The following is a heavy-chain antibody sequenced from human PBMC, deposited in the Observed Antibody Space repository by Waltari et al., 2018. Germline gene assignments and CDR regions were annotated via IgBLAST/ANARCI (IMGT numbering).Heavy chain of an antibody. CDR1: GYTFTSYG. Sequence: QVQLVQSGAEVKKPGASVKVSCKASGYTFTSYGISWVRQAPGQGLEWMGWISAYNGNTNYAQKLQGRVTMTTDTSTSTAYMDLRSLRSDDTAVYYCARDTYYYDSSGPRDYWGQGTLVTVSS. CDR3: ARDTYYYDSSGPRDY. CDR2: ISAYNGNT. D-gene: IGHD3-22*01. V-gene: IGHV1-18*01. J-gene: IGHJ4*02.